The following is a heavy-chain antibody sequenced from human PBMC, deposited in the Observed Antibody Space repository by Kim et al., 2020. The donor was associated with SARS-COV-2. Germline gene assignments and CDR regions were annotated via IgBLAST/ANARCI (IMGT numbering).Heavy chain of an antibody. D-gene: IGHD6-19*01. CDR1: GLTLSNFG. CDR3: AKGPGSGWYIGEP. Sequence: GGSLRLSCAASGLTLSNFGVGWVRQAPGKGLDWVSSIRASGGNTKYADSVKGRITISIDNSKSTVYLEMKSLRVEDTALSYCAKGPGSGWYIGEPWGQGTLVTVSS. CDR2: IRASGGNT. V-gene: IGHV3-23*01. J-gene: IGHJ5*02.